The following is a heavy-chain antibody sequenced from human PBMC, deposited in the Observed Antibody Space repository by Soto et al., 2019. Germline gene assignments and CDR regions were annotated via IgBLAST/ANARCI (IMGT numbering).Heavy chain of an antibody. D-gene: IGHD3-22*01. CDR1: GYTFTGYY. Sequence: QVQLVQSGAEVKKPGASVKVSCKASGYTFTGYYMHWVRQAPGQGLESMGWINPNSGGTNYAQKFQGWVTMTRDTAISTAYMDVSRLRFADTAVYYCWVYYSDSSPNDAFDIWGQGTMVSVSS. V-gene: IGHV1-2*04. CDR3: WVYYSDSSPNDAFDI. CDR2: INPNSGGT. J-gene: IGHJ3*02.